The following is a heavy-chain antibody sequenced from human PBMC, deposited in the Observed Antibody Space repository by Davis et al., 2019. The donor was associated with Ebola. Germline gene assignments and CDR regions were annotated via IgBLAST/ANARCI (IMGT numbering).Heavy chain of an antibody. J-gene: IGHJ4*02. V-gene: IGHV3-23*01. Sequence: GGSLRLSCAASGVTFSKYDMTWVRQAPGKGLEWVSVISGSGGSTYYADSVKGRFTISRDNAKNTLSLQMNSLRAEDTAVYYCAKVRDDYWGQGTLVTVSS. CDR1: GVTFSKYD. CDR2: ISGSGGST. CDR3: AKVRDDY.